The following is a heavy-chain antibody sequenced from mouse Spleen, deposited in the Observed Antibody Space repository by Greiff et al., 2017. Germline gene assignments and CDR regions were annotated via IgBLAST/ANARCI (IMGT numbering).Heavy chain of an antibody. CDR1: GYTFTDYE. CDR2: IDPETGGT. CDR3: TRGVHSNYVGDY. V-gene: IGHV1-15*01. D-gene: IGHD2-5*01. Sequence: QVQLQQSGAELVRPGASVTLSCKASGYTFTDYEMHWVKQTPVHGLEWIGAIDPETGGTAYNQKFKGKAILTADKSSSTAYMELRSLTSEDSAVYYCTRGVHSNYVGDYWGQGTSVTVSS. J-gene: IGHJ4*01.